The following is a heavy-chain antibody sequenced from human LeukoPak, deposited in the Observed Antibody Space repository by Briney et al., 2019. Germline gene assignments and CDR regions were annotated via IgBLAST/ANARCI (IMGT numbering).Heavy chain of an antibody. CDR2: ILVGSGNT. J-gene: IGHJ4*02. CDR3: ASDPPYTSSSAW. CDR1: GFTFTSTA. D-gene: IGHD2-2*01. Sequence: SVTVSCKASGFTFTSTAVQWVRQARGQRLEWIGWILVGSGNTNYAQMFQERVTLTWDVSTSTAYMVLSSLRSEDTAIYYCASDPPYTSSSAWWGQGTLVTVSS. V-gene: IGHV1-58*01.